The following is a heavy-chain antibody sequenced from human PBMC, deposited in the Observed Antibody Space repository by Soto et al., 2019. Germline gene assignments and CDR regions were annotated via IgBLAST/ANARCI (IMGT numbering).Heavy chain of an antibody. D-gene: IGHD2-15*01. Sequence: QVQLVESGGGVVQPGRSLRLSCAASGFTFSSYGMHWVRQAPGKGLEWVAVICYDGTNKYYADSVKGRFTISRDNSKNTLYLQMNSLRAEDTAVYYCARGGSEAHYYYYNDLDVWGQGTTVTVSS. J-gene: IGHJ6*02. CDR2: ICYDGTNK. CDR3: ARGGSEAHYYYYNDLDV. CDR1: GFTFSSYG. V-gene: IGHV3-33*01.